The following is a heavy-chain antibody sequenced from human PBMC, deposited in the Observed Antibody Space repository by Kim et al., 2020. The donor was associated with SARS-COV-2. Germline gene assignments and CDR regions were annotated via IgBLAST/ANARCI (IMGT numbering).Heavy chain of an antibody. Sequence: GGSLRLSCAASGFTFGDYTMHWVRQAPGKGLEWVSLISWDGGSTYYADSVKGRFTISRDNSNNSLYLQMNSLRTEDTALYYCAKDHSPYYYYYGMDVWGQASTVTVPS. CDR3: AKDHSPYYYYYGMDV. V-gene: IGHV3-43*01. D-gene: IGHD2-15*01. J-gene: IGHJ6*02. CDR1: GFTFGDYT. CDR2: ISWDGGST.